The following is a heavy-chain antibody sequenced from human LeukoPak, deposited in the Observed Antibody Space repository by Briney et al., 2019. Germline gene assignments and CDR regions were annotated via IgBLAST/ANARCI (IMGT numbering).Heavy chain of an antibody. CDR2: IYPGDSDT. D-gene: IGHD1-1*01. CDR1: GYRFTSYW. CDR3: ARHRRDPNMQLTAFDI. Sequence: GESLKISCKGSGYRFTSYWIGWVRQMPGKGLEWMGIIYPGDSDTRYSPSFQGQVTISADKSISTAYLQWSSLKASDTAMYYCARHRRDPNMQLTAFDIWGQGTMVTVSS. V-gene: IGHV5-51*01. J-gene: IGHJ3*02.